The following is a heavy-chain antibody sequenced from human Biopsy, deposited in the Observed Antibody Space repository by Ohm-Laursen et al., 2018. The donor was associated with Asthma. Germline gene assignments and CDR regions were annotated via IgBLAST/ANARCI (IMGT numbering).Heavy chain of an antibody. CDR2: THHSGYT. CDR3: ARHDHRWDTYADF. CDR1: GGSFSSNY. V-gene: IGHV4-34*01. D-gene: IGHD2-2*01. J-gene: IGHJ4*02. Sequence: TLSLTCAVYGGSFSSNYWSWIRQTPGKGLEWLGDTHHSGYTNYNPSLSSRPPLSVDTSKNQFSLILSSVTAADTAVYYCARHDHRWDTYADFWGQGTLVTVSS.